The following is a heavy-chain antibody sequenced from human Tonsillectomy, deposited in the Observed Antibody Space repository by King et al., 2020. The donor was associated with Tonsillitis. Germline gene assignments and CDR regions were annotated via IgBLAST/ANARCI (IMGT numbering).Heavy chain of an antibody. J-gene: IGHJ5*02. CDR2: IYYCGST. CDR1: GGSISSYY. V-gene: IGHV4-59*01. D-gene: IGHD3-3*01. Sequence: QLQESGPGLVKPSENLSLTCTVSGGSISSYYWSWIRQPPGKGLEWIGYIYYCGSTNYNPSLKSRVSLAVDTSQNKFSLKLGSVTAADTAVYYCAREVSPSYYDLWSGYTYWYNWFDPGGQGTLVTVAS. CDR3: AREVSPSYYDLWSGYTYWYNWFDP.